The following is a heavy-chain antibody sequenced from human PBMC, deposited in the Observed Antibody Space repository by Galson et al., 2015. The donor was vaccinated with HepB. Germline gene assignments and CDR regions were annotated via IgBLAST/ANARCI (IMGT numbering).Heavy chain of an antibody. D-gene: IGHD6-13*01. CDR2: IGTAGDT. CDR1: GSTFSRFE. CDR3: AREGYSSNWNNWFFDI. V-gene: IGHV3-13*01. J-gene: IGHJ2*01. Sequence: SLRLSCAASGSTFSRFELHWVRQAPGEGLEWVSAIGTAGDTYYPESVKGRFTISRDDAMNSLYLQMDSLRAGDTAIYYCAREGYSSNWNNWFFDIWGRGTLVTVSS.